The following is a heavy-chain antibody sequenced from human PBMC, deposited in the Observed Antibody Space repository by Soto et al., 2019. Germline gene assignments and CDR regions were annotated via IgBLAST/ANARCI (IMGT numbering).Heavy chain of an antibody. CDR2: FTSGGST. CDR1: GFIFSNYA. Sequence: EVQLLESGGDLVQPGGSLRLSCAASGFIFSNYAMTWVRQAPGKGPEWVSTFTSGGSTYYRETVKGRFTISRDNSKNTLYRQMNSLRAEETAVYYCARTDKYNSQSSGWANRFDYWGQGTLVTVSS. V-gene: IGHV3-23*01. D-gene: IGHD6-19*01. CDR3: ARTDKYNSQSSGWANRFDY. J-gene: IGHJ4*02.